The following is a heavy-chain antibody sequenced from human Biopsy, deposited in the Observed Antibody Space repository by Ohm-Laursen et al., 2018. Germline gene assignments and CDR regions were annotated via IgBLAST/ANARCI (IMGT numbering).Heavy chain of an antibody. CDR3: AKDGGQWLGGVFDI. V-gene: IGHV3-7*04. Sequence: SLRLSCAASGFTFSNYWMSWVRQAPGKGLEWVANIKQDVSERFYVDSVKGRFTISRDRSRDTVHLQMNSLRYEDTALYYCAKDGGQWLGGVFDIWGHGTMVSVSS. CDR1: GFTFSNYW. CDR2: IKQDVSER. D-gene: IGHD6-19*01. J-gene: IGHJ3*02.